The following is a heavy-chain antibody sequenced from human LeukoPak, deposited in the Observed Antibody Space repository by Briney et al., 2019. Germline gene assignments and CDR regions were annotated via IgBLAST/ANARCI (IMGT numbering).Heavy chain of an antibody. J-gene: IGHJ4*02. CDR2: ISYDGSNK. D-gene: IGHD1-26*01. CDR1: GFTFSSYA. CDR3: ASDSSRWGIVGANDH. V-gene: IGHV3-30-3*01. Sequence: GRSLRLSCAASGFTFSSYAMHWVRQAPGKGLEWVAVISYDGSNKYYADSVKGRFTISRDNSKNTLYLQMNSLRAEDTAVYYCASDSSRWGIVGANDHWGQGTLVTVSS.